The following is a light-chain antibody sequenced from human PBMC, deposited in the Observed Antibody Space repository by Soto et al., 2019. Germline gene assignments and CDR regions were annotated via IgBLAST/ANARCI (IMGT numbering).Light chain of an antibody. Sequence: DIRMTQSPSSLSASVGDRVTITCQASQDIKKNVNWYQQKPGKVPKXMIYDASTLETGVPSRFSGSGSETEFTLTISSLQSEDIATYFCQQFHDLPITFGQGTRLEIK. V-gene: IGKV1-33*01. CDR1: QDIKKN. J-gene: IGKJ5*01. CDR3: QQFHDLPIT. CDR2: DAS.